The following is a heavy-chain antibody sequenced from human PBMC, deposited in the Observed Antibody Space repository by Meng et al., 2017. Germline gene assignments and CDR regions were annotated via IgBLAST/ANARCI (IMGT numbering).Heavy chain of an antibody. CDR3: ARDQGGSGSFGFAFDI. CDR2: IYYSGST. V-gene: IGHV4-31*03. Sequence: QVQLQAPGPCPVNPSQTLSLTCTVSGGSISSGGYYWSWIRQHPGKGLEWIGYIYYSGSTYYNPSLKSRVTISVDTSKNQFSLKLSSVTAADTAVYYCARDQGGSGSFGFAFDIWGQGNPGHRLL. CDR1: GGSISSGGYY. D-gene: IGHD6-19*01. J-gene: IGHJ3*02.